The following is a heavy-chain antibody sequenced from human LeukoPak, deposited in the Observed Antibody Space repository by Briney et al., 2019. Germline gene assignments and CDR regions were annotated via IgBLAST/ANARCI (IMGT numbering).Heavy chain of an antibody. CDR3: ARGITNRGLFSWFDP. CDR1: GGSIGSGLYY. V-gene: IGHV4-31*03. J-gene: IGHJ5*02. D-gene: IGHD3-10*01. Sequence: ASETLSLTCTVSGGSIGSGLYYWSWIRQHPGEGLEWIGYIYYGGSPYYNPSLKSRISISIDTSTNQFSLKLTSVTAADTAVYYRARGITNRGLFSWFDPWGQGTLVTVSS. CDR2: IYYGGSP.